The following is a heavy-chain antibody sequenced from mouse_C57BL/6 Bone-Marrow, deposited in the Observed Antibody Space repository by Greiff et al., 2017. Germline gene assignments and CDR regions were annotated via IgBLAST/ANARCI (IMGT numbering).Heavy chain of an antibody. CDR3: TTGSLYYDAMDY. D-gene: IGHD6-5*01. CDR2: IDPENGDT. Sequence: VQLQQSGAELVRPGASVKLSCTASGFNIKDDYMHWVKQRPEQGLEWIGWIDPENGDTEYASKFQGKATITADTSSNTAYLQLSSLTSEDTAVYYCTTGSLYYDAMDYWGQGTSVTVSS. V-gene: IGHV14-4*01. J-gene: IGHJ4*01. CDR1: GFNIKDDY.